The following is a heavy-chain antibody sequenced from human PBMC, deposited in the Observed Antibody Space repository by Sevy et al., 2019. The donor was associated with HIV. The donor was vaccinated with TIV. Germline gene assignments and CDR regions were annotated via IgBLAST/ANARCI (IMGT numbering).Heavy chain of an antibody. V-gene: IGHV3-30*02. J-gene: IGHJ4*02. CDR1: GFTFSSYG. CDR3: ETERDRKGLDS. D-gene: IGHD3-22*01. Sequence: GGSLRLSCVASGFTFSSYGMHWVRQAPGKGLEWVAVIRYDGTNKWYAESVKGRFTISRDTPKSMLYLRMNSLRAEDTAVYFCETERDRKGLDSWGQGTLVTVSS. CDR2: IRYDGTNK.